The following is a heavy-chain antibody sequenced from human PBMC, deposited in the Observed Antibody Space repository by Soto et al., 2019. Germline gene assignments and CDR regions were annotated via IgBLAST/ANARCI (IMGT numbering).Heavy chain of an antibody. CDR1: GFTFSRHW. D-gene: IGHD3-9*01. J-gene: IGHJ4*02. V-gene: IGHV3-7*04. CDR2: INYDGSEK. Sequence: EVQVVESGGGLVQPGDSLRLSCAASGFTFSRHWMSWVRQAPGRGLEWVANINYDGSEKNFVDCVKGRFTISRDNAKNSLYLQMNSLRVEDTAIYYCVRDRDWALDYWGQGTLVTVSS. CDR3: VRDRDWALDY.